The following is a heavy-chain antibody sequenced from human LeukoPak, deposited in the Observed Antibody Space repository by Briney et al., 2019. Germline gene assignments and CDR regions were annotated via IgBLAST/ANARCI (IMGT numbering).Heavy chain of an antibody. Sequence: GGSLRLSCSASGFTFNSFSMTWVRQAPGKGLEWVANIKHDGSEKYYADSVRGRVTISRDNTKYSVYLQMNTLRAEDTAVYFRARPKHYPLDLRGQGTP. J-gene: IGHJ6*01. CDR1: GFTFNSFS. CDR3: ARPKHYPLDL. V-gene: IGHV3-7*01. CDR2: IKHDGSEK. D-gene: IGHD3-10*01.